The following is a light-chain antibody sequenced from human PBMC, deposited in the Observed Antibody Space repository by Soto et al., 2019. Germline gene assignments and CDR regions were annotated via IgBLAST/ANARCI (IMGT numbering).Light chain of an antibody. CDR1: QSISYW. CDR3: EHYNISST. V-gene: IGKV1-5*01. J-gene: IGKJ1*01. Sequence: DIQMTQSPSALSASVGDTVPIACRASQSISYWVAWYQHKPGKAPKILIYDASTLESGVPTRFRGSGSGTDFTLTISRLDPDDFATYYCEHYNISSTFGEGTKVDIK. CDR2: DAS.